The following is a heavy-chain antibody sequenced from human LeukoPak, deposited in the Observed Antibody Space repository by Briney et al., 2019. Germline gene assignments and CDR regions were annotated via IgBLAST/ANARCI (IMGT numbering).Heavy chain of an antibody. D-gene: IGHD4-17*01. CDR2: IYYSGST. V-gene: IGHV4-59*01. J-gene: IGHJ4*02. CDR1: GGSISSYY. CDR3: ARGAYGDYSLDY. Sequence: SETLSLTCTVSGGSISSYYWSWIRQPPGKGLEWIGYIYYSGSTNYNPSLKSRVTISVDTSKNQFSLKLSSVTAADTAVYYFARGAYGDYSLDYWGQGTLVTVSS.